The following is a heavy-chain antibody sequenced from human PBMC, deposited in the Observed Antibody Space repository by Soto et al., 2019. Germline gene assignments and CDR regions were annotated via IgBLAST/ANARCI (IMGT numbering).Heavy chain of an antibody. V-gene: IGHV1-69*02. D-gene: IGHD2-15*01. Sequence: QVQLVQSGAEVKKPGSSVKVSCKASGGTFSSYTISWVRQAPGQGLEWMGRIIPILGIANYAQKFQGRVTITADKSTSTAYMELSSLRYKDTAVYYCARRQGGPATATLWVDYWGQGTLVTVSS. CDR2: IIPILGIA. CDR1: GGTFSSYT. J-gene: IGHJ4*02. CDR3: ARRQGGPATATLWVDY.